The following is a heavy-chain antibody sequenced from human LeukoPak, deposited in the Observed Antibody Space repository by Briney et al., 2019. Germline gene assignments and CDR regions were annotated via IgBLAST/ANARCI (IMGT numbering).Heavy chain of an antibody. Sequence: SVKVSCKASGGTFIASVISWVRQAPGQGLEWMGRIIPIVGVTNYGRKLQGRVTITADKSTTTSYMELRSLESDDTAVYFCAMERLGDNYGSTHIDSWGQGTLVTVSS. CDR3: AMERLGDNYGSTHIDS. CDR2: IIPIVGVT. J-gene: IGHJ4*02. V-gene: IGHV1-69*04. D-gene: IGHD3-10*01. CDR1: GGTFIASV.